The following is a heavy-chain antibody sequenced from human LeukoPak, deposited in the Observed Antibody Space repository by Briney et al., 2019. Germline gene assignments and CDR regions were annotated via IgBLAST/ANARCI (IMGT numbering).Heavy chain of an antibody. Sequence: ASVKVSCKASGYTFTSYAMNWVRQAPGQGLEWMGWINTNTGNPTYAQGFTGRFVFSLDTSVSTAYLQISSLKAEDTAVYYRARDASRCSSTSCHNWFDPWGQGTLVTVSS. CDR2: INTNTGNP. V-gene: IGHV7-4-1*02. CDR1: GYTFTSYA. CDR3: ARDASRCSSTSCHNWFDP. D-gene: IGHD2-2*01. J-gene: IGHJ5*02.